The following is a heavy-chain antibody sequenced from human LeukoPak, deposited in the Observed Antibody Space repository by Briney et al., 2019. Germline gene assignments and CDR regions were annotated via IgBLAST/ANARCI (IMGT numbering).Heavy chain of an antibody. V-gene: IGHV4-30-2*01. J-gene: IGHJ5*02. Sequence: SSETLSLTCAVSGGSISSGGYSWSWIRQPPGKGLEWIGYIFHSGSTYYNPSLKSRVTISVDTSKNQFSLKLSSVTAADTAVYYCARGGLWPQKFDPWGQGTLVTVSS. D-gene: IGHD5-18*01. CDR1: GGSISSGGYS. CDR2: IFHSGST. CDR3: ARGGLWPQKFDP.